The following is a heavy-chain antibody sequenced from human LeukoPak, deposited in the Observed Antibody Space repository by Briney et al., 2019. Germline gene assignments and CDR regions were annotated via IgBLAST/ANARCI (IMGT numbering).Heavy chain of an antibody. CDR1: GFTFSSYA. CDR3: AKGDLPLLYRGAFDS. J-gene: IGHJ4*02. V-gene: IGHV3-23*01. D-gene: IGHD1-26*01. Sequence: GGSLRLSCAASGFTFSSYAMSWVRQAPGKGLEWVSAISGSGGSTYYADSVKGRFTISRDNSKNTLYLQMNSLRAEDTAVYYCAKGDLPLLYRGAFDSWGRESWSPSPQ. CDR2: ISGSGGST.